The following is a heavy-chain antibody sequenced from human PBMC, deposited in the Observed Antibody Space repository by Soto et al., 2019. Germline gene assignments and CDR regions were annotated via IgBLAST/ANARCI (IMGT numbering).Heavy chain of an antibody. CDR3: ARLGHHGQ. CDR1: GGSLRNSV. CDR2: VIPILGTA. V-gene: IGHV1-69*01. J-gene: IGHJ4*02. Sequence: QVQLVQSGAEVKKPGSSVKVSCTASGGSLRNSVISWVRQAPAQRLEWMGGVIPILGTANYAQKFQGRVTMTADEATSTAYMDLRRLSPDVTAVYYCARLGHHGQWGPGTLVIVSS.